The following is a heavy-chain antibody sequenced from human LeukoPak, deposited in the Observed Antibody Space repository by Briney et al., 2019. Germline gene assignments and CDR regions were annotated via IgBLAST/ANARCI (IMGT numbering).Heavy chain of an antibody. V-gene: IGHV4-61*02. CDR3: ASLGIAAAGTSYYYYYYMDV. J-gene: IGHJ6*03. CDR2: IYTSGST. Sequence: SETLSLTCTVSGGSISSGSYYWSWIRQPAGKGLEWIGRIYTSGSTNYNPSLKSRVTISVDTSKNQFSLKLSSVTAAGTAVYYCASLGIAAAGTSYYYYYYMDVWGKGTTVTVSS. CDR1: GGSISSGSYY. D-gene: IGHD6-13*01.